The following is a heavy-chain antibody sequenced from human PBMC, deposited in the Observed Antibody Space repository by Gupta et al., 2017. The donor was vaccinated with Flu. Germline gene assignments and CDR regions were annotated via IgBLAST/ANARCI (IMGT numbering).Heavy chain of an antibody. CDR3: ARDRSLRGVVVPNHYNDGDAFDI. D-gene: IGHD2-2*01. CDR1: GYTFTSYY. Sequence: QVQLVQSGAEVKKPGASVKVSCKASGYTFTSYYMHWVRQAPGQGLEWMGIINPSGGSTSYAQKFQGRVTMTRDTSTSTVYMELSSLRSEDTAVYYCARDRSLRGVVVPNHYNDGDAFDIWGQGTMVTVSS. V-gene: IGHV1-46*01. CDR2: INPSGGST. J-gene: IGHJ3*02.